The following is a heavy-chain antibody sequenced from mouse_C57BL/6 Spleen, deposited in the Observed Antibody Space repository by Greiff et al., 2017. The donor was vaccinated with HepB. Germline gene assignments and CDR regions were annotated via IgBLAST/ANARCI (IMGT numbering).Heavy chain of an antibody. V-gene: IGHV1-82*01. D-gene: IGHD2-2*01. CDR2: IYPGDGDT. CDR3: AYGYDVDY. J-gene: IGHJ2*01. CDR1: GYAFSSSW. Sequence: VKLMESGPELVKPGASVKISCKASGYAFSSSWMNWVKQRPGKGLEWIGRIYPGDGDTNYNGKFKGKATLTADKSSSTAYMQLSSLTSEDSAVYVCAYGYDVDYWGQGTTLTVSS.